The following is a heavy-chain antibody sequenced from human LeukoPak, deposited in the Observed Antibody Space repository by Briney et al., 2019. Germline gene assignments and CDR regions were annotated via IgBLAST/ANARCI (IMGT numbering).Heavy chain of an antibody. Sequence: ASVKVSCKASGYTFTSYGISWVRQAPGQGLEWMGWISAYNGNTNYARKLQGRVTMTTDTSTSTAYMELRSLRSDDTAVYYCARESSLDYDILTGYYKVGDYFDYWGQGTLVTVSS. CDR3: ARESSLDYDILTGYYKVGDYFDY. V-gene: IGHV1-18*01. CDR1: GYTFTSYG. J-gene: IGHJ4*02. D-gene: IGHD3-9*01. CDR2: ISAYNGNT.